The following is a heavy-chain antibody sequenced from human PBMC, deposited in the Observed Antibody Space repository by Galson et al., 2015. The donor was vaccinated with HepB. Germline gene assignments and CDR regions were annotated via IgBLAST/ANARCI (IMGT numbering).Heavy chain of an antibody. CDR3: AKDLFLWAAGTHSFDF. J-gene: IGHJ4*02. CDR2: ISGGGGST. CDR1: GFTFSSYA. D-gene: IGHD6-13*01. Sequence: SLRLSCAASGFTFSSYAMSWVRQAPGKGLEWVSAISGGGGSTSYAASVKGRITISRDDSKTTLYLKMNTLRAEDTAIYYCAKDLFLWAAGTHSFDFGGQGTLVTVSP. V-gene: IGHV3-23*01.